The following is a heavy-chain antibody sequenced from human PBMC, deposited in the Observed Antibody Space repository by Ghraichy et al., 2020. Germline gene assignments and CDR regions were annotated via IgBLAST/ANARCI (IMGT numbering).Heavy chain of an antibody. CDR3: ATNWNYGPVGY. J-gene: IGHJ4*02. CDR1: GGSFSGYY. D-gene: IGHD1-7*01. CDR2: INHSGST. Sequence: SETLSLTCAVYGGSFSGYYWSWIRPPPGKGLEWIGEINHSGSTNYNPSLKSRVTISVDTSKNQFSLKLSSVTAADTAVYYCATNWNYGPVGYWGQGTLVTVSS. V-gene: IGHV4-34*01.